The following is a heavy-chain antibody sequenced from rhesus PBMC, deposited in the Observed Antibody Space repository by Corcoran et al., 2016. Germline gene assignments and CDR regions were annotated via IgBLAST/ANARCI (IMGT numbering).Heavy chain of an antibody. CDR3: ARAAPGVDYAFDW. CDR1: GGSISGYN. V-gene: IGHV4S5*01. Sequence: QVQLQESGPGLVKPSETLFLMCAVSGGSISGYNWNWIRQPTGKGLEWIGSFGGSSGSTSSHPYLKSRVTISTDTSKNQFSLKLISVTAADTAVYFCARAAPGVDYAFDWWGQGFGVTVSS. J-gene: IGHJ3*01. CDR2: FGGSSGST. D-gene: IGHD3-34*01.